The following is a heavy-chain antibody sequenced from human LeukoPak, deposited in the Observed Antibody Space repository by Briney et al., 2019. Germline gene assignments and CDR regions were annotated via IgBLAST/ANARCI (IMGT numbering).Heavy chain of an antibody. Sequence: GGSLRLSCAASGFTFSSYWMHWVRQAPGKGLVWVSRINSDGSSTSYADSVKGRFTISRDNAKNTLYLQMNSLRAEDTAVYYCARDPHSHFWSGYRGNWFYPWGQGTLVTVSS. D-gene: IGHD3-3*02. V-gene: IGHV3-74*01. J-gene: IGHJ5*02. CDR2: INSDGSST. CDR3: ARDPHSHFWSGYRGNWFYP. CDR1: GFTFSSYW.